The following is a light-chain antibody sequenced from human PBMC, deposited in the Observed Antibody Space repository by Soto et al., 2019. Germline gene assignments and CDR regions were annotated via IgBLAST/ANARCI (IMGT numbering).Light chain of an antibody. V-gene: IGKV2-30*01. CDR2: KVS. J-gene: IGKJ4*01. CDR1: QSLVYSDGNTY. Sequence: DAVMTQSPLSLPVTLGQPASISCRSSQSLVYSDGNTYLNWFHQRPGQSPMRLIYKVSNRDSGVPDRFSGSRSGTDFTLKISRVEAEDVGVYYCMQGTYWPRLTFGGGTKVEIK. CDR3: MQGTYWPRLT.